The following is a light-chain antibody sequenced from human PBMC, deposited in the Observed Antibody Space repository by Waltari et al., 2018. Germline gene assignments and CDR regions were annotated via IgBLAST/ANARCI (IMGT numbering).Light chain of an antibody. Sequence: EIVMTQSPIILSVSPGERATLSCRASHSVGTHLAWYQQRPGQPPRLVSFAASTRATGVPVRFSGSGSGTEFTLTISILQSEDFAVYYCQQYNDWPLTFGGGT. V-gene: IGKV3-15*01. CDR2: AAS. CDR1: HSVGTH. J-gene: IGKJ4*01. CDR3: QQYNDWPLT.